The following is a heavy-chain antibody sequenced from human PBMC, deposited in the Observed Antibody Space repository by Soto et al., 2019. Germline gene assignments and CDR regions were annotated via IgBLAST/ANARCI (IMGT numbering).Heavy chain of an antibody. J-gene: IGHJ4*02. Sequence: RLEWMGWINAGNGNTKYSQKFQGRVTITRDTSASTAYMELSSLRSEDTAVYYCARSIVVVTALDYWGQGTLVIVFS. CDR3: ARSIVVVTALDY. V-gene: IGHV1-3*01. D-gene: IGHD2-21*02. CDR2: INAGNGNT.